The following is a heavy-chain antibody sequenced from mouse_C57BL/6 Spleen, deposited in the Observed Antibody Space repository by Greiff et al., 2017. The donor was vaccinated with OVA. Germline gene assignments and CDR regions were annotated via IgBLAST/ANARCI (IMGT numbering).Heavy chain of an antibody. CDR1: GYTFTSYW. V-gene: IGHV1-5*01. CDR3: TRLDGSTTVADY. CDR2: IYPGNSDT. Sequence: VTLNESGTVLARPGASVKMSCKTSGYTFTSYWMHWVKQRPGQGLEWIGAIYPGNSDTSYNQKFKGKATLTAVTSASTAYMELSSLTNEYSAVYYCTRLDGSTTVADYWGQGTTLTVAS. D-gene: IGHD1-1*01. J-gene: IGHJ2*01.